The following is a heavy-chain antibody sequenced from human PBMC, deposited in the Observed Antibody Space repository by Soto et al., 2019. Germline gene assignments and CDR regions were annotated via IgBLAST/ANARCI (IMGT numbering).Heavy chain of an antibody. CDR3: ARVHGTNMVRGWFDP. V-gene: IGHV4-30-4*01. D-gene: IGHD2-8*01. Sequence: QVQLQESGPGLVKPSQTLSLTCTVSGGSISSGDYYWSWIRQPPGKGLEWIGYIYYIGSTYYNPSLKSRVTISVDTSKNQCSLKRSSVTAADTAVYYCARVHGTNMVRGWFDPWGQGTLVTVSS. CDR2: IYYIGST. J-gene: IGHJ5*02. CDR1: GGSISSGDYY.